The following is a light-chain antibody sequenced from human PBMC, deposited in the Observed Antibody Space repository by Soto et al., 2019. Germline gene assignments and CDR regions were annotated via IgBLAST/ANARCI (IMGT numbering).Light chain of an antibody. Sequence: EVVMTQSPATLSVSPGERATLSCRASQSVRSNLAWYQQKVGQSPRLLIYAASTRATGIPARFSGSGSGTEFTLTISSLESEDLAIYYCQQYNDWLWTFGQGTKVDI. CDR1: QSVRSN. CDR2: AAS. V-gene: IGKV3-15*01. CDR3: QQYNDWLWT. J-gene: IGKJ1*01.